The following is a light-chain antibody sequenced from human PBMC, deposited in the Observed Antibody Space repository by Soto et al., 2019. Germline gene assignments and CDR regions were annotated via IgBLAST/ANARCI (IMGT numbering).Light chain of an antibody. J-gene: IGKJ1*01. V-gene: IGKV1-39*01. CDR1: QSITGY. CDR3: QQIFSTPWT. Sequence: EIQMTQSPSSLSASVGGRVTITCRASQSITGYLNWYQQTPGKAPKVLIYAVSRLQSGVPPRFRGSGSGTDFTLTISSLQPEDFATYYCQQIFSTPWTLGQGTKVDSK. CDR2: AVS.